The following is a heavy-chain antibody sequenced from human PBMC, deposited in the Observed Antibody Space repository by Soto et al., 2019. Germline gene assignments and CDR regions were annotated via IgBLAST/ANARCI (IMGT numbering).Heavy chain of an antibody. CDR1: GFTFSSSA. V-gene: IGHV3-23*01. D-gene: IGHD3-10*01. Sequence: EVQLLESGGGLVQPGGSLRLSCAASGFTFSSSAMSWVRQAPGKGLEWVAAISTTSATTYYADSVEGRFTISRDNSKNTLYLQMNALRVEDTALYYYAAGFMVRARYDYWGQGTLVTVSS. CDR3: AAGFMVRARYDY. J-gene: IGHJ4*02. CDR2: ISTTSATT.